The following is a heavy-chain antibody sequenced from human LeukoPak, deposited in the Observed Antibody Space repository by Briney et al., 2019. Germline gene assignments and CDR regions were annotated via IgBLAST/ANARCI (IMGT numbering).Heavy chain of an antibody. CDR3: ARETSLAGFASGLGFNY. Sequence: SETLSLTCTVSSGSISSSNHYWGWIRQPPGKGLEWIGSLYYSGSTYYNPSLKSRVTMSIDTSKNHFSLKLTSVTAADTATYYCARETSLAGFASGLGFNYWGQGILVTVSS. J-gene: IGHJ4*02. V-gene: IGHV4-39*07. CDR1: SGSISSSNHY. D-gene: IGHD6-19*01. CDR2: LYYSGST.